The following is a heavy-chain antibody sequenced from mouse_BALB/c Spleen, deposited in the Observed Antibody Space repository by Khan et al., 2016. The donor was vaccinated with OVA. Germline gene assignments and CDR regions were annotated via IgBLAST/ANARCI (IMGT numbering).Heavy chain of an antibody. D-gene: IGHD2-1*01. CDR2: INTYTGEA. V-gene: IGHV9-3-1*01. CDR1: GYTLTNYG. CDR3: SRSNGNYWFAY. Sequence: QIQLVQSGPELKKPGETVKISCKASGYTLTNYGMNWVKQAPGKGLKWMGWINTYTGEATYADDFKGRFAFSLETSASTAYLQFNNLKNEDTATYFCSRSNGNYWFAYGGQGTLVTVSA. J-gene: IGHJ3*01.